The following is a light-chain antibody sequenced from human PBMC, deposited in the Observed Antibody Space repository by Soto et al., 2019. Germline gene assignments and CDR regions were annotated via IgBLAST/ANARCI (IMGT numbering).Light chain of an antibody. CDR3: KQYGDTTLT. J-gene: IGKJ4*01. CDR2: GAS. Sequence: TWLTQAPVILSLSPGERATLSCRAIESINNNYLAWYRHKPLQAPSLLIYGASKRATGIPDRFSGSGSGTDLTLTINRLEPEDFEVYSCKQYGDTTLTFAGGPXVEIK. CDR1: ESINNNY. V-gene: IGKV3-20*01.